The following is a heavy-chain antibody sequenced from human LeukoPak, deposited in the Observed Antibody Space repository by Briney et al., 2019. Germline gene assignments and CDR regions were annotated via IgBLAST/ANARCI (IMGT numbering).Heavy chain of an antibody. J-gene: IGHJ5*02. Sequence: ASVKVSCKASGYTFTSYGISWVRQAPGQGLEWMGWISAYNGNTNYAQKLQGRVTMTTDTSTSTAYMELRSLRSDDTAVYYCASTRYCSGGICVGDPWGQGTLVTVSS. CDR2: ISAYNGNT. CDR1: GYTFTSYG. V-gene: IGHV1-18*01. CDR3: ASTRYCSGGICVGDP. D-gene: IGHD2-15*01.